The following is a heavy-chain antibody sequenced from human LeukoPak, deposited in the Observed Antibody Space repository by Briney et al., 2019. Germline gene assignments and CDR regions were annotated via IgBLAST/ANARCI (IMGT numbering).Heavy chain of an antibody. CDR2: IYPGDSDT. D-gene: IGHD1-20*01. CDR1: GYSFTSYW. J-gene: IGHJ4*02. V-gene: IGHV5-51*01. Sequence: AEARQSSCNGSGYSFTSYWIGWVRQMPGKGLEWMGIIYPGDSDTRYSRSFQGQVTFSADKSISTAYLQWRSLKASDTAMYYCARQGMTGTTYDWGQGTLVTVS. CDR3: ARQGMTGTTYD.